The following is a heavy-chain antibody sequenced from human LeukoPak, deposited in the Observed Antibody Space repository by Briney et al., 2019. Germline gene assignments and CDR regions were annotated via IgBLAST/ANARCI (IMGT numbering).Heavy chain of an antibody. D-gene: IGHD6-13*01. CDR3: ARDKADLIAAAVHSYYFDY. CDR1: GYTLTSYA. CDR2: INTNTGNP. V-gene: IGHV7-4-1*02. Sequence: ASVKVSCKASGYTLTSYAMNWVRQAPGQGLEWMGWINTNTGNPTYAQGFTGRFVFSLDTSVSTAYLQISSLKAEDTAVYYCARDKADLIAAAVHSYYFDYWGQGTLVTVSS. J-gene: IGHJ4*02.